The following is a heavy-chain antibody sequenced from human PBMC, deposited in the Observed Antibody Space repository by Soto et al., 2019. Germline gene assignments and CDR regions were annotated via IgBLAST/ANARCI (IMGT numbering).Heavy chain of an antibody. J-gene: IGHJ4*02. D-gene: IGHD2-15*01. CDR2: IYYSGST. Sequence: SETLSLTCTVSRGSISSSLYYWGWIRQPPKKGQERIGSIYYSGSTYYNPSLKSRVTISVDTSKNQFSLKLSSVTAADTAVYYCASQLCTGGSCNLNRFDYWGLGTLVTVSS. CDR3: ASQLCTGGSCNLNRFDY. CDR1: RGSISSSLYY. V-gene: IGHV4-39*01.